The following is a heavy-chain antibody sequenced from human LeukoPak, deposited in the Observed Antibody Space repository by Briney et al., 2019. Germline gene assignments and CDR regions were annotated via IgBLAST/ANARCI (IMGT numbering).Heavy chain of an antibody. CDR1: GFTFSSYG. CDR3: AMIYGELLPYLDY. J-gene: IGHJ4*02. D-gene: IGHD3-10*01. Sequence: PGRSLRLSCAASGFTFSSYGMHWVRQAPGKGLEWVAVISYDGSNKYYADSVKSRFTISRDNSKNTLYLQMNSLRAEDTAVYYCAMIYGELLPYLDYWGQGTLVTVPS. V-gene: IGHV3-30*03. CDR2: ISYDGSNK.